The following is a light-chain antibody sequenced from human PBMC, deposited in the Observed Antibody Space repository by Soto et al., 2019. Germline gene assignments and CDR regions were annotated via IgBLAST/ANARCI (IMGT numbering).Light chain of an antibody. V-gene: IGLV2-14*01. CDR1: SSDVGGYNY. CDR2: DVS. CDR3: SSYTTSSTLVV. J-gene: IGLJ2*01. Sequence: QSALTQPASVSGSPGQSITISCTGTSSDVGGYNYVSWYQQHPGKSPKLMIYDVSNRPSGVSNRYSGSKSGHTASLTISGLKAEDEADDYGSSYTTSSTLVVFGGVTKVTVL.